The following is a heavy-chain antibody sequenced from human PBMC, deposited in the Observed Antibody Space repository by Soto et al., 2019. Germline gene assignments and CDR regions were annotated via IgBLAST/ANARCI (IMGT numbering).Heavy chain of an antibody. CDR1: GGSISSYY. Sequence: QVQLQESGPGLVKPSETLSLTCTVSGGSISSYYWSWIRQPPGKGLEWIGYIYYSGSTNYNPSLKSRVTQSVDTSKNQFSLKQRCVTVADTAVYYCARRYGYAFEIWGQGTMVTVAS. J-gene: IGHJ3*02. V-gene: IGHV4-59*01. CDR2: IYYSGST. D-gene: IGHD4-17*01. CDR3: ARRYGYAFEI.